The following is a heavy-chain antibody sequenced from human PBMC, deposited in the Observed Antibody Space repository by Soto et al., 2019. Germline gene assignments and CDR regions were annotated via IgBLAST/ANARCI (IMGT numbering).Heavy chain of an antibody. V-gene: IGHV1-3*01. D-gene: IGHD2-2*01. CDR3: AASKSPYCSSSSCPLDY. Sequence: ASVKVSFKASGYTFSGYAMHWVHQAPGQRLEWMGWINLGNSDTKYSQRFQGRVTISRDTSTGTAYMGLSSLRSEDTAVYYCAASKSPYCSSSSCPLDYWGRGTLVTVSS. J-gene: IGHJ4*02. CDR1: GYTFSGYA. CDR2: INLGNSDT.